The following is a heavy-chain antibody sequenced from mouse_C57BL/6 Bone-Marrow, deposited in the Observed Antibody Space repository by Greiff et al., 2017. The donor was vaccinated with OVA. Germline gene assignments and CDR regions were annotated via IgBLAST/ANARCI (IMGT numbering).Heavy chain of an antibody. D-gene: IGHD1-1*01. V-gene: IGHV1-54*01. CDR1: GEACTNYV. CDR2: INPGSGGT. J-gene: IGHJ4*01. Sequence: QVQLQQSGAELVRPGTSVKVSGLGSGEACTNYVIYCVKQRPGQGLEWIGVINPGSGGTNYNEKFKGKATLTADKSSSTAYMQLSSLTSEDSAVYFCARRGYYGSSYVGNAMDYWGQGTSVTVSS. CDR3: ARRGYYGSSYVGNAMDY.